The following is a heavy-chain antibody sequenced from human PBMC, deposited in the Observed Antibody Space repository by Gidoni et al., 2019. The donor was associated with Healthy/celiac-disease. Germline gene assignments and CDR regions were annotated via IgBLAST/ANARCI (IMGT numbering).Heavy chain of an antibody. Sequence: QVQLQESGPGLVKPSETLSLTCTVSGGSISSYYWSWIRQPPGKGLEWIGYIYYSGSTNYNPYLKSRVTISVDTSKNQFSLKLSSVTAADTAVYYCARHLVQRERPYYYYYMDVWGKGTTVTVSS. V-gene: IGHV4-59*08. CDR1: GGSISSYY. J-gene: IGHJ6*03. CDR2: IYYSGST. CDR3: ARHLVQRERPYYYYYMDV. D-gene: IGHD1-1*01.